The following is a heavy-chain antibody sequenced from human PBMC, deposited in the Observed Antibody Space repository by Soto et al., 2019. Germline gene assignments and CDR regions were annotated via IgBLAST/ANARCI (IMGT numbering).Heavy chain of an antibody. CDR3: ARIPHSTTSYYDYNFGMDV. V-gene: IGHV3-21*01. CDR2: ISLSSCYT. D-gene: IGHD2-2*01. CDR1: GFTFNSHT. Sequence: GGSLRLSCEASGFTFNSHTMHWGRQAPGMRPEWVSSISLSSCYTYYAESVKGRFTISRDNAKNSLFLQMNSLTVEGTAVYYCARIPHSTTSYYDYNFGMDVWGQGTTVTVSS. J-gene: IGHJ6*02.